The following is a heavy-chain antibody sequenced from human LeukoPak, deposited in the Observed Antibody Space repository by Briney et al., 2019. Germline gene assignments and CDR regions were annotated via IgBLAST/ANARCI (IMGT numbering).Heavy chain of an antibody. V-gene: IGHV3-7*03. J-gene: IGHJ4*02. Sequence: GGSLRLSCAASGFTFSRYWMTWVRQAPGKGLEWVANIKQDGSEKSYVDSMKGRFTISRDNAKNSLFLQMSGLRAEDTAIYYCAKGTGDTAYYFDFWGQGVLVTVSS. CDR1: GFTFSRYW. CDR2: IKQDGSEK. D-gene: IGHD7-27*01. CDR3: AKGTGDTAYYFDF.